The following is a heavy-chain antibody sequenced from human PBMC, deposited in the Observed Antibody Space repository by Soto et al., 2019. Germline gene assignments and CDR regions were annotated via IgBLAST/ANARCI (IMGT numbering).Heavy chain of an antibody. CDR3: ARNYHCGSTSCYRYYYYGMDV. CDR1: GGTFSSYA. D-gene: IGHD2-2*02. CDR2: IIPIFGTA. V-gene: IGHV1-69*01. Sequence: QVQLVQSGAEVKKPGSSVKVSCKASGGTFSSYAISWVRQAPGQGLEWMGGIIPIFGTANYAQKFQGRVTITADESTSTAYMELSSLRSEDTAVYYCARNYHCGSTSCYRYYYYGMDVWGQGTTVTVSS. J-gene: IGHJ6*02.